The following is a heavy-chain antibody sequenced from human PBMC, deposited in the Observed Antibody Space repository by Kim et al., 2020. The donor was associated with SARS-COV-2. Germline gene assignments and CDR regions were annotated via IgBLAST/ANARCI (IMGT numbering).Heavy chain of an antibody. D-gene: IGHD3-10*01. J-gene: IGHJ4*02. Sequence: FQGRVTITADESTSTAYMELSSLRSEDTAVYYCAREAGSGFGELSEGFDYWGQGTLVTVSS. CDR3: AREAGSGFGELSEGFDY. V-gene: IGHV1-69*01.